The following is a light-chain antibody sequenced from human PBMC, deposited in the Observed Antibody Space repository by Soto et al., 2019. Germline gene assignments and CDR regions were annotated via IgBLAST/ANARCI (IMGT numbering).Light chain of an antibody. J-gene: IGLJ3*02. CDR2: EVS. CDR1: SSDIGRYNY. CDR3: NSYTSTSTLV. Sequence: QSALTQPASVSGSPGQSITISCTGTSSDIGRYNYVSWYQQHPGKAPKLMIYEVSNRPLGVSNRFSGSKSGNTASLTISGLQAEDEADYYCNSYTSTSTLVFGGGTKLTVL. V-gene: IGLV2-14*01.